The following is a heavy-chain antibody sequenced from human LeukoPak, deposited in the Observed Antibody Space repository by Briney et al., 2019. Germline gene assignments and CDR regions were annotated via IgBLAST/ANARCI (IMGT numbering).Heavy chain of an antibody. CDR3: ARVSITMIPYGMDV. D-gene: IGHD3-22*01. CDR1: GFTFSSYS. J-gene: IGHJ6*02. V-gene: IGHV3-21*01. CDR2: ISSSSSYI. Sequence: GGSLRLSCAASGFTFSSYSMNWVRQAPGKGLEWISSISSSSSYIYYADSVKGRFTISRDNAKNSLYLQMNSLRAEDTAVYYCARVSITMIPYGMDVWGQGTTVTVSS.